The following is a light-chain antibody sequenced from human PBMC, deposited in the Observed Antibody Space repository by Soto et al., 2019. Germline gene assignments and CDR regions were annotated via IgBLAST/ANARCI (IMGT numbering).Light chain of an antibody. J-gene: IGKJ4*01. V-gene: IGKV3-20*01. CDR1: QSVSSSY. CDR3: QQYGSSPLT. Sequence: IVFTQXPGTXXLGPGEIATLACRASQSVSSSYLAWYQQKPGQAPRLLIYGASSRATGIPDRFSGSGSGTDFTLTISRLEPEDFAVYYCQQYGSSPLTFGGGTKVDIK. CDR2: GAS.